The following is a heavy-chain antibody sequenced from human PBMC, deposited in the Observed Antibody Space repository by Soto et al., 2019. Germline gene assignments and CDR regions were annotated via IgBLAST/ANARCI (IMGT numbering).Heavy chain of an antibody. Sequence: ASVKVSCKASGYTFTSNGISWVRQAPGQGLEWMGWVSAYSGNTNYAQKIQGRVTMTTDTSTNTAYMELGSLRSDDTAVYFCARAVDYWFDSWGQGTLVTVSS. V-gene: IGHV1-18*01. CDR1: GYTFTSNG. CDR3: ARAVDYWFDS. J-gene: IGHJ5*01. CDR2: VSAYSGNT. D-gene: IGHD6-19*01.